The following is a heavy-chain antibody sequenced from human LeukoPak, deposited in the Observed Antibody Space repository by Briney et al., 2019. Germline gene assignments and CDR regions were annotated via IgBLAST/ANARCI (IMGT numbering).Heavy chain of an antibody. Sequence: GGSLRLSCAASGFTFSTYWMTWVRQAPGKGLEWVATIEKDGSEQYYVDSVKGRFTISRDNAKNSLYLQMNSLRAEDTAVYYCAELGITMIGGVWGKGTTVTIPS. CDR2: IEKDGSEQ. CDR1: GFTFSTYW. CDR3: AELGITMIGGV. V-gene: IGHV3-7*01. J-gene: IGHJ6*04. D-gene: IGHD3-10*02.